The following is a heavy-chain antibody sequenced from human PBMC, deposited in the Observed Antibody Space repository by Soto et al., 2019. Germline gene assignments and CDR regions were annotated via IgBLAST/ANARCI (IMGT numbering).Heavy chain of an antibody. D-gene: IGHD3-10*01. V-gene: IGHV4-61*01. Sequence: SETLSLTCTVSGGSVSSGSYYWSWIRQPPGKGLEWIGYIYYSGSTNYNPSLKSRVTISVDTSKNQFSLKLSSVTAADTAVYYCARDRRVRGVDYWGQGTLVTVS. CDR2: IYYSGST. CDR1: GGSVSSGSYY. J-gene: IGHJ4*02. CDR3: ARDRRVRGVDY.